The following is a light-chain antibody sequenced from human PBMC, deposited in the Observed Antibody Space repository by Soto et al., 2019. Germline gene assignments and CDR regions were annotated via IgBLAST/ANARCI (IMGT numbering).Light chain of an antibody. V-gene: IGKV1-5*01. CDR2: DGS. CDR1: QSIRSS. CDR3: QQYNGYSRT. J-gene: IGKJ1*01. Sequence: DIQMTQSPSTLSASVGDRVTITCRASQSIRSSLAWYQQKPGKAPKLLIYDGSSLERGVPSRFSGSGSGTEFTLTLRSLQPDDFATYYCQQYNGYSRTFGQGTKVEIK.